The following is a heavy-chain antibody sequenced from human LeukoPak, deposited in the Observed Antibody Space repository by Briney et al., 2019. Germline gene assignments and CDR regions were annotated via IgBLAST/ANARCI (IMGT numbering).Heavy chain of an antibody. CDR1: GYTFTSYY. D-gene: IGHD1-7*01. Sequence: ASVKVSCKASGYTFTSYYMHWVRQAPGKGLEWMGGFDPEDGETIYAQKFQGRVTMTEDTSTDTAYMELSSLRSEDTAVYYCATGGSGTTWDAFDIWGQGTMVTVSS. J-gene: IGHJ3*02. CDR3: ATGGSGTTWDAFDI. V-gene: IGHV1-24*01. CDR2: FDPEDGET.